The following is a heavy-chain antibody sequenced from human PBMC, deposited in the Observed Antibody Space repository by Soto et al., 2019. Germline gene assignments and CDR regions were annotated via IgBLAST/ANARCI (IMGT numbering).Heavy chain of an antibody. CDR1: GGSISSYY. J-gene: IGHJ6*02. CDR2: IYYSGST. D-gene: IGHD3-3*01. V-gene: IGHV4-59*01. Sequence: SETLSLTCTVSGGSISSYYWSWMRQPPGKGLEWIGYIYYSGSTNYNPSLKSRVTISVDTSKNQFSLKLSSVTAADTAVYYCAREGPWFWSGYYDRYGMDVWGQGTTVT. CDR3: AREGPWFWSGYYDRYGMDV.